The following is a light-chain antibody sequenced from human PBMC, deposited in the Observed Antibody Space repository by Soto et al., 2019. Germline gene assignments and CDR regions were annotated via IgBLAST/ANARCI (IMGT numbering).Light chain of an antibody. CDR2: SRN. J-gene: IGLJ3*02. V-gene: IGLV1-47*02. Sequence: QSVLTQPPSASGTPGQRVTISCSGSSSNIGSNYVYWYQQIPGTAPKLLIYSRNQRPSGVPDRFSGSKSGTSASLAISGLRSEDEADYYCAAWDDSLSGWVFGGGTKLTVL. CDR1: SSNIGSNY. CDR3: AAWDDSLSGWV.